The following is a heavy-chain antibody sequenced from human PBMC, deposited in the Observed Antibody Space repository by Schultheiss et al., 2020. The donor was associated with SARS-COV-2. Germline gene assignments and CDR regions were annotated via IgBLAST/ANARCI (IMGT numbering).Heavy chain of an antibody. CDR1: GFTFSSYS. J-gene: IGHJ4*02. CDR3: AKDNSVGDFDY. V-gene: IGHV3-9*01. CDR2: ISWNSGSI. Sequence: GGSLRLSCAASGFTFSSYSMNWVRQAPGKGLEWVSGISWNSGSIGYADSVKGRFTISRDNAKNSLYLQMNSLRAEDTAVYYCAKDNSVGDFDYWGQGTLVTVSS. D-gene: IGHD1-26*01.